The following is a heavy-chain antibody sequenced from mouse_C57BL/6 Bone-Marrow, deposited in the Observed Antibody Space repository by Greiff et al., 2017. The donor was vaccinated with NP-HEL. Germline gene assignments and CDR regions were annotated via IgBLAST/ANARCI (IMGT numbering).Heavy chain of an antibody. CDR2: IDPSDSYT. CDR3: FAPWFAC. V-gene: IGHV1-50*01. J-gene: IGHJ3*01. Sequence: QVQLQQPGAELVKPGASVKLSCKASGYTFTSYWMQWVKQRPGQGLEWIGEIDPSDSYTNYNQKFKGKATLTVDTSSSTAYMQLSSLTSEDSAVYYCFAPWFACWGQGTLVTVSA. CDR1: GYTFTSYW.